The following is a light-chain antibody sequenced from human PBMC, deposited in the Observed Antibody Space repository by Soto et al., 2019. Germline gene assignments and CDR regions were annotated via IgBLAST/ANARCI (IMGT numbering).Light chain of an antibody. CDR2: CAS. V-gene: IGKV3-15*01. J-gene: IGKJ2*01. CDR3: QQYDIWPPYT. CDR1: QSVSSY. Sequence: EIVLTQSPGTLSLSPGERATLSCRASQSVSSYLAWYQQKPGQAPRLLLYCASTRATGIPPRFSGGGSGTEFTVTISSLQSEDFAIYYCQQYDIWPPYTFGQGTKVDI.